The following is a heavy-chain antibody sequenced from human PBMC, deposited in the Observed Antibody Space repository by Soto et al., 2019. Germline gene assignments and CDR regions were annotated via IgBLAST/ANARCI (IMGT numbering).Heavy chain of an antibody. J-gene: IGHJ4*02. CDR3: VRSYDDSNGFSLYQFDY. CDR1: GYTFSNYY. D-gene: IGHD3-22*01. CDR2: INPTGLST. V-gene: IGHV1-46*01. Sequence: ASVKVSCKSSGYTFSNYYIHWVRQAPGQGLEWMGIINPTGLSTTYARKFQGRVTMTRDTSTSTVYIDMTSLRSEGTAVYYCVRSYDDSNGFSLYQFDYWGQGTRVTVSS.